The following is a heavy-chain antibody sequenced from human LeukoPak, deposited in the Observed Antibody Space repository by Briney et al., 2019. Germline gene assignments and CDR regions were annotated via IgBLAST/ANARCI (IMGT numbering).Heavy chain of an antibody. Sequence: SETLSLTCAVYGGSFSGYYWSWIRQPPGKGLEWIGEINHSGSTNYNPSLKSRVTISVDRSKNQFSLKLSSVTAADTAVYYCARGGPGLMDVWGQGTTVTVSS. CDR3: ARGGPGLMDV. CDR2: INHSGST. J-gene: IGHJ6*02. V-gene: IGHV4-34*01. CDR1: GGSFSGYY.